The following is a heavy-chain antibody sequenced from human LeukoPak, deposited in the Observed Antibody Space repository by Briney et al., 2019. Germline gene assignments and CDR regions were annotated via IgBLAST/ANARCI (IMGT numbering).Heavy chain of an antibody. V-gene: IGHV4-4*07. J-gene: IGHJ4*02. CDR3: ARDPIYGSGSPY. Sequence: SETLSLTCAVYGGSFSSYYWSWIRQPAGKGLEWIGRIYTSGSTNYNPSLKSRVTMSVDTSKNQFSLKLSSVTAADTAVYYCARDPIYGSGSPYWGQGTLVTVSP. CDR2: IYTSGST. D-gene: IGHD3-10*01. CDR1: GGSFSSYY.